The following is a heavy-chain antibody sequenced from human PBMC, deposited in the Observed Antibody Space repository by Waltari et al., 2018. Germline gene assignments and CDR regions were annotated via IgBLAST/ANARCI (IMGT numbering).Heavy chain of an antibody. CDR1: GFTFSSYW. CDR3: ARDGGGIVADY. D-gene: IGHD3-22*01. J-gene: IGHJ4*03. V-gene: IGHV3-7*01. Sequence: EVQLLESGGGLVQPGGSLRLSCAASGFTFSSYWMSWVRQAPGKGLEWVANIKEDGREKYYVDSGKGLFTISRNNAKNSLYLQMNSLRAEDTAVYYCARDGGGIVADYWGQGTTVTVSS. CDR2: IKEDGREK.